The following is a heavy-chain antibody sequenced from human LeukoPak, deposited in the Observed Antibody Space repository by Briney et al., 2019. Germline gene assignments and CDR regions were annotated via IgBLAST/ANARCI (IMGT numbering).Heavy chain of an antibody. J-gene: IGHJ4*02. V-gene: IGHV4-61*02. CDR2: IYTSGST. D-gene: IGHD3-22*01. CDR3: ARYSYDSSGYYWDYFDY. CDR1: GGSISSGSYY. Sequence: SQTLSLTCTVSGGSISSGSYYWSWIRQPAGKGLEWIGRIYTSGSTNYNPSLKSRVTISVDTSKNQFSLKLSSVPAADTAVYYCARYSYDSSGYYWDYFDYWGQGTLVTVSS.